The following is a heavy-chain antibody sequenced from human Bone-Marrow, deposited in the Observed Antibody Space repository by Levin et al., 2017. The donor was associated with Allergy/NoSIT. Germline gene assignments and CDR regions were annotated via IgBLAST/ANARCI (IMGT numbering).Heavy chain of an antibody. CDR1: GFVFSDFH. V-gene: IGHV3-11*01. CDR2: IDSRSNSI. Sequence: PGGSLRLSCSVSGFVFSDFHMSWIRQAPGKGLEWVAYIDSRSNSIYYADSVKGRFTVSRDNANNSLHLDIHSLRVDDTAVYYCGRDLGIAVAATDYWGQGTLVTVSS. CDR3: GRDLGIAVAATDY. D-gene: IGHD6-13*01. J-gene: IGHJ4*02.